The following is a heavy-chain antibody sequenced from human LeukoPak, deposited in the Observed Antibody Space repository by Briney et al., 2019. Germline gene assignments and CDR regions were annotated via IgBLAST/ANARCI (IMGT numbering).Heavy chain of an antibody. CDR2: INHSGDA. CDR1: GGSFTNYY. Sequence: SETLSLTCNVSGGSFTNYYWSWIRQTPEKGLEWIGQINHSGDASYNPSLRSRVTLSVDRSKNQFSLKVTSVTAADTGVFYCARGPGTVGLSPWGQGTMVTVSS. J-gene: IGHJ5*02. V-gene: IGHV4-34*01. CDR3: ARGPGTVGLSP. D-gene: IGHD1/OR15-1a*01.